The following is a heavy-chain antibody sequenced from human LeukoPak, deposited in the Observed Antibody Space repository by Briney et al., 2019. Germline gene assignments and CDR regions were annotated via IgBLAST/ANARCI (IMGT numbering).Heavy chain of an antibody. CDR3: ARDESAVTTFAPWFDP. CDR2: IYTSGST. V-gene: IGHV4-61*02. CDR1: GDSISSGDYY. D-gene: IGHD4-17*01. J-gene: IGHJ5*02. Sequence: PSETLSLTCTVSGDSISSGDYYWSWIRQPAGKGLEWIGRIYTSGSTNYNPSLKSRVTMSVDTSKNQFSLKLSSVTAADTAVYYCARDESAVTTFAPWFDPWGQGTLVTVSS.